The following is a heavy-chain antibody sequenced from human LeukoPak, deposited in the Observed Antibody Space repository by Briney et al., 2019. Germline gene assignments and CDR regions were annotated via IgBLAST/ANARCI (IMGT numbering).Heavy chain of an antibody. Sequence: SVKVSCKASGGTFSSYAISWVRQAPGQGLEWMGGIIPIFGTANYAQKFQGRVTITADESTSTAYMELSSLRSEDTAVYYCAGVVTTVGVYYFANWGQEPRETVSS. D-gene: IGHD2-21*02. J-gene: IGHJ4*02. CDR3: AGVVTTVGVYYFAN. CDR1: GGTFSSYA. CDR2: IIPIFGTA. V-gene: IGHV1-69*01.